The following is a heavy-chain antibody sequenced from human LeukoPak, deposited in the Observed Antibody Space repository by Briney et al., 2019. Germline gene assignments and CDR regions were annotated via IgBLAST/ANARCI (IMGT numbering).Heavy chain of an antibody. V-gene: IGHV4-4*02. Sequence: SETMSLTCTVSGGSISSTSWWSWVRQPPGKGLEWIGEIYHSGSTNYNPSLKSRVTISVDTSKNQFSLKLSSVTAADTAVYYCARVVPAAIGDAFDIWGQGTMVTVSS. J-gene: IGHJ3*02. CDR1: GGSISSTSW. CDR2: IYHSGST. CDR3: ARVVPAAIGDAFDI. D-gene: IGHD2-2*01.